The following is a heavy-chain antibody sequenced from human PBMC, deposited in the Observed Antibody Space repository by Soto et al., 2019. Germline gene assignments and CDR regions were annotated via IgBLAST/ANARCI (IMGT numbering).Heavy chain of an antibody. V-gene: IGHV1-69*01. D-gene: IGHD2-2*01. J-gene: IGHJ6*02. CDR2: IIPIFGTA. CDR1: GGTFSSYA. CDR3: ARGRPAAIRDGMDV. Sequence: QVQLVQSGAEVKKPGSSVKVSCKASGGTFSSYAISWVRQAPGQGLEWMGGIIPIFGTANYAQKFQGRVKNTADESTSTAYMEQSSLRYEDTAVYYCARGRPAAIRDGMDVWGQGTTVTVSS.